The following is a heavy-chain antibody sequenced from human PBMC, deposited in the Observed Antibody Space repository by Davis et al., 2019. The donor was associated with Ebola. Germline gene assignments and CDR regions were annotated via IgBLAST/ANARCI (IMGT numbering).Heavy chain of an antibody. CDR3: AREDSRGVGWFDP. Sequence: MPSETLSLTCTVSGGSISSYYWTWIRQPPGNGLEWVGYIYYSGSNNYNPSLRSRVTISVDTSNNQFSMKLSSVTAADAAVYYLAREDSRGVGWFDPWGQGTVVTVSS. CDR1: GGSISSYY. J-gene: IGHJ5*02. CDR2: IYYSGSN. V-gene: IGHV4-59*01. D-gene: IGHD3-22*01.